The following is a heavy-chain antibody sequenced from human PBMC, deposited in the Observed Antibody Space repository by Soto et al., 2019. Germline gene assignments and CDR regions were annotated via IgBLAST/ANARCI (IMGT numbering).Heavy chain of an antibody. CDR3: AKNQGRETPRVIDC. D-gene: IGHD3-16*02. Sequence: EVRLLESGGGLVKPGGSLRLSCATSGLTFSNYAMSWVRQAPGGGLEWVSSMRGSSSTTYYADSVKGRFTISRDSAKNSLYLPMSSLTAEATARYYCAKNQGRETPRVIDCWGQGTLVTVS. J-gene: IGHJ4*02. V-gene: IGHV3-23*01. CDR1: GLTFSNYA. CDR2: MRGSSSTT.